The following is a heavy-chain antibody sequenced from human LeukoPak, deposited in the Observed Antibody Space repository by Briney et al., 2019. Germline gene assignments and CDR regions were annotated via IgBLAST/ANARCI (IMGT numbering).Heavy chain of an antibody. V-gene: IGHV1-2*02. Sequence: GASVKVSCKASGYTFTGYYMHWVRQAPGQGLEWMGWINPNGGGTNYAQKFQGRVTMTRDTSISTTYMELSRLRSDDTAVYYCARSPRAVAGTFDYWGQGTLVTVSS. CDR3: ARSPRAVAGTFDY. D-gene: IGHD6-19*01. J-gene: IGHJ4*02. CDR2: INPNGGGT. CDR1: GYTFTGYY.